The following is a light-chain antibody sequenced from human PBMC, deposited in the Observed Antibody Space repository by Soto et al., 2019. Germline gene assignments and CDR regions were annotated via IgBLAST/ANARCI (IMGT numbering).Light chain of an antibody. J-gene: IGKJ4*01. CDR3: QKYTSVPT. Sequence: DIQMTQSPSSLSASVGDRVTITCRASQGISSYLAWYQQKPGKGPKFLIYAASTLQSGVPSRFSGSGSGTDFTLTISRLQPEDVATYYCQKYTSVPTFGGGTKVEIK. CDR2: AAS. V-gene: IGKV1-27*01. CDR1: QGISSY.